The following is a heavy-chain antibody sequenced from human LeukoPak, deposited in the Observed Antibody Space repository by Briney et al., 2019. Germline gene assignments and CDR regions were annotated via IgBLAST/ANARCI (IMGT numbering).Heavy chain of an antibody. CDR1: GFTFSSYA. D-gene: IGHD3-10*02. CDR2: ISGSGGST. CDR3: AELGITMIGGV. V-gene: IGHV3-23*01. J-gene: IGHJ6*04. Sequence: GGSLRLSCAASGFTFSSYAMSWVRQAPGKGLEWVSGISGSGGSTSYADSVKGRFTISRDNAKNSLYLQMNSLRAEDTAVYYCAELGITMIGGVWGKGTTVTISS.